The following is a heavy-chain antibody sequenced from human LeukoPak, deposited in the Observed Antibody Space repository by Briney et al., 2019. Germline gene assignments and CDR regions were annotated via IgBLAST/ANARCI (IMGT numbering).Heavy chain of an antibody. Sequence: GGSLRLSCAASGFTFSDYFMTWIRQAPGKGLEWVSYITNSGTYTNHADSVKGRFTISRDNSKNSLYLQMNSLRTEDTALYYCAKEITTGTTNYYYYGMDVWGQGTTVTVSS. J-gene: IGHJ6*02. V-gene: IGHV3-11*05. CDR3: AKEITTGTTNYYYYGMDV. CDR2: ITNSGTYT. D-gene: IGHD1-1*01. CDR1: GFTFSDYF.